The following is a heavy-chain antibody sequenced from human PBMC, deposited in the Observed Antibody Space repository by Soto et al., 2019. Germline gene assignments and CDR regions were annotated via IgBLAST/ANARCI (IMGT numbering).Heavy chain of an antibody. CDR2: ISGSGGST. V-gene: IGHV3-23*01. D-gene: IGHD1-1*01. CDR3: AKDPYSGSYYYGMDV. CDR1: GFTFSSYA. Sequence: GGSLRLSCAASGFTFSSYAMSWVRQAPGKGLEWVSAISGSGGSTYYADSVKGRFTISRDNSKNTLYLQMNSLRAEDTAVYYCAKDPYSGSYYYGMDVWGQGTTVTVSS. J-gene: IGHJ6*02.